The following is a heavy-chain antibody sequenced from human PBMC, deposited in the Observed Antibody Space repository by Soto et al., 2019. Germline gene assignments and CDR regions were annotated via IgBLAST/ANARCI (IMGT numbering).Heavy chain of an antibody. D-gene: IGHD6-19*01. CDR2: IDPSDSYT. J-gene: IGHJ5*02. CDR1: GYMFSDYW. V-gene: IGHV5-10-1*01. CDR3: ARHHGAMAGPNNWFDP. Sequence: GESLKISCRTSGYMFSDYWITWVRQMPGKGPEWMGRIDPSDSYTRFSPSFEGHVSISADKSTSTASLHWRSLKASDTAIYYCARHHGAMAGPNNWFDPWGQGTLVTVSS.